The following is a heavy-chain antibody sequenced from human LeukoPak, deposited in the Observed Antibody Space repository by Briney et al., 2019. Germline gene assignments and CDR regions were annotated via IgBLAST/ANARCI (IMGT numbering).Heavy chain of an antibody. D-gene: IGHD3-3*01. V-gene: IGHV4-39*07. CDR1: SGSISSTSYY. Sequence: PSETLSLTCTVSSGSISSTSYYWGWIRQPPGKGLECIGSIFYSGTTYYNPSLKTRATISVDTSKNQLSLKLSSVTAADTAVYYCARVRFLEWPRPMYYYYMDVWGKGTTVTVSS. CDR3: ARVRFLEWPRPMYYYYMDV. CDR2: IFYSGTT. J-gene: IGHJ6*03.